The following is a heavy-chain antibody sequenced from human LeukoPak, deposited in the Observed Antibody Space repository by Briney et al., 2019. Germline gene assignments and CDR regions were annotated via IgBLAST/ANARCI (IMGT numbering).Heavy chain of an antibody. Sequence: SETLSLTCTVSRGSISSSSYFWGWIRQPPGKGLEWIGTINYSRSPYYNPSLRSRATISLDTSKNQFSLTLTSVTAADTAVYYCARYLRYFRTFDIWGQGTMVTVSS. CDR3: ARYLRYFRTFDI. CDR1: RGSISSSSYF. J-gene: IGHJ3*02. CDR2: INYSRSP. V-gene: IGHV4-39*07. D-gene: IGHD3-9*01.